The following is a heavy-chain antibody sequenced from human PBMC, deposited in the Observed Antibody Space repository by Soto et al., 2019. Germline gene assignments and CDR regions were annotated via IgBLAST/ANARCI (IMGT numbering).Heavy chain of an antibody. J-gene: IGHJ4*02. D-gene: IGHD2-15*01. CDR3: ARGRYCSGGSCDSDFDY. V-gene: IGHV4-30-2*01. CDR2: IYHSGST. CDR1: GGSISIGGYS. Sequence: SETLSLTCAVSGGSISIGGYSLSWIRQPPGKGLEWIGYIYHSGSTYYNPSLKSRVTISVDRSKNQFSLKLSSVTAADTAVYYCARGRYCSGGSCDSDFDYWGQGTLVTVSS.